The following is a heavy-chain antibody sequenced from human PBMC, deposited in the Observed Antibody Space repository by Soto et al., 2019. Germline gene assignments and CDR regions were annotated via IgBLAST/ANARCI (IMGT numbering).Heavy chain of an antibody. CDR1: GGSISTYY. D-gene: IGHD3-9*01. Sequence: SETLSLTCNVCGGSISTYYWSWIRQPPGKGLDWIGYIYYSGTTNYNPSLTRRVTISVDTSKNQFSLTLTSVTAADTAVYYCPRERRDIYKYYFDYWSKGTLVTVSA. J-gene: IGHJ4*02. CDR2: IYYSGTT. CDR3: PRERRDIYKYYFDY. V-gene: IGHV4-59*01.